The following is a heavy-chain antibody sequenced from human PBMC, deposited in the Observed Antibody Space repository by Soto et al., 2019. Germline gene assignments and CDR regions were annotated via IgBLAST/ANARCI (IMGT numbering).Heavy chain of an antibody. Sequence: QVQLVESGGGVVQPGRSLRLTCAASGFTFSSYGMHWVRQAPGKGLEWVAVIWYDGSNKYYADSVKGRFTISRDNSKNTLYLQMNSLRAEDTAVYYCARVRTYDSSGYYFDYWGQGTLVTVSS. V-gene: IGHV3-33*01. D-gene: IGHD3-22*01. J-gene: IGHJ4*02. CDR2: IWYDGSNK. CDR3: ARVRTYDSSGYYFDY. CDR1: GFTFSSYG.